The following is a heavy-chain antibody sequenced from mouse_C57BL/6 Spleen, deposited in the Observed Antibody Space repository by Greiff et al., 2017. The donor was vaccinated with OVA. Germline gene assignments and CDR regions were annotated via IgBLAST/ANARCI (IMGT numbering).Heavy chain of an antibody. Sequence: EVHLVESGGGLVKPGGSLKLSCAASGFTFSDYGMHWVRQAPEKGLEWVAYISSGSSTIYYADTVKGRFTISRDNAKNTLFLQMTSLRSEDTAMYYCASSGYYGSSYWYFDVWGTGTTVTVSS. D-gene: IGHD1-1*01. CDR1: GFTFSDYG. CDR2: ISSGSSTI. J-gene: IGHJ1*03. V-gene: IGHV5-17*01. CDR3: ASSGYYGSSYWYFDV.